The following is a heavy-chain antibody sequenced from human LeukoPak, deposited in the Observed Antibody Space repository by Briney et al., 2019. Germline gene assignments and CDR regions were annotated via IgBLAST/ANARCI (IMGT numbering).Heavy chain of an antibody. D-gene: IGHD6-13*01. V-gene: IGHV1-2*02. CDR3: ASTAGTHYYYYGMDV. J-gene: IGHJ6*02. Sequence: ASVKVSCKASGYTFTGYYMHWVRQAPGQGLEWMGWINPNSGGTNYAQKFQGRVTMTRDTSISTAYMELSRLRSDDTAVYYCASTAGTHYYYYGMDVWGQGTTVTVSS. CDR1: GYTFTGYY. CDR2: INPNSGGT.